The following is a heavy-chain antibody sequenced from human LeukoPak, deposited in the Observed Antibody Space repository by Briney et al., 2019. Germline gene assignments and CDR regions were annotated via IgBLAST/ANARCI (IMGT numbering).Heavy chain of an antibody. D-gene: IGHD2-15*01. V-gene: IGHV4-30-2*01. CDR2: IYHSGST. CDR1: GGSISSGGYY. CDR3: ASGQWSFDY. Sequence: PSQTLSLTCTVSGGSISSGGYYWSWIRQPPGKGLEWIGYIYHSGSTYYNPSLKSRVTISVDRSKNQFSLKLSSVIAADTAVYYCASGQWSFDYWGQGTLVTVSS. J-gene: IGHJ4*02.